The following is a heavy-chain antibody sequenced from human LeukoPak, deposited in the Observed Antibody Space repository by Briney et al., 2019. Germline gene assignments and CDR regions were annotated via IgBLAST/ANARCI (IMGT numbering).Heavy chain of an antibody. CDR1: GGSISSSSYY. D-gene: IGHD5-24*01. CDR3: AMGWLQFRGSPTTSSDLAFDI. V-gene: IGHV4-39*07. Sequence: SETLSLTCTVSGGSISSSSYYWGWIRQPPGKGLEWIGSIYYSGSTYYNPSLKSRVTISVDTSKNQFSLKLSSVTAADTAVYYCAMGWLQFRGSPTTSSDLAFDIWGQGTMVTVSS. CDR2: IYYSGST. J-gene: IGHJ3*02.